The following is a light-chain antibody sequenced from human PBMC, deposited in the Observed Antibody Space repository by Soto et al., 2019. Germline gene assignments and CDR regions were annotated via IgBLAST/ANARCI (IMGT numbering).Light chain of an antibody. CDR2: DNN. J-gene: IGLJ1*01. CDR3: GTWDNSLSAYV. Sequence: QSVLTQPPSVSAAPGQKVTISCSGSSSNIGNNYVSWYQHLPGTAPKLLIYDNNKRPSGIPDRFSGSKSGTSATLGITGLQTGDEADYYCGTWDNSLSAYVFGTGTKVT. V-gene: IGLV1-51*01. CDR1: SSNIGNNY.